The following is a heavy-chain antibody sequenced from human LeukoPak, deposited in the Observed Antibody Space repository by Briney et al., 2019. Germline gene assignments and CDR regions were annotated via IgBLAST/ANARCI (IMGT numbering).Heavy chain of an antibody. CDR1: GFPFNTYA. Sequence: GGSLRLSCEASGFPFNTYALHWVRQAPGKGLEWVAVISYDGSNKYYADSVKGRFTISRDNSKNTLYLQMNSLRAEDTAVYYCAKADGYYFDYWGQGTLVTVSS. CDR2: ISYDGSNK. V-gene: IGHV3-30*18. CDR3: AKADGYYFDY. J-gene: IGHJ4*02. D-gene: IGHD5-24*01.